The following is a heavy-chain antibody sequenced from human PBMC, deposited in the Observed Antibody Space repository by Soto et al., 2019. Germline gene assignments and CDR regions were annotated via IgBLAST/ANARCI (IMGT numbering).Heavy chain of an antibody. CDR3: ARGLYDGYDAIDF. CDR1: GVTFSTFV. Sequence: SVNVSCKTSGVTFSTFVFTWVRQAPGKGLEWMGRIIPISNNVNYAQKFQDRVTLTADKSTGTAYMELSGLRSDDTAMYYCARGLYDGYDAIDFWGQGTMVTVSS. D-gene: IGHD5-12*01. V-gene: IGHV1-69*06. CDR2: IIPISNNV. J-gene: IGHJ3*01.